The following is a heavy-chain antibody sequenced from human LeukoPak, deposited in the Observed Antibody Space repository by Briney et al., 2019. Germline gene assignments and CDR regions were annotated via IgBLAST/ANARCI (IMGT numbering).Heavy chain of an antibody. CDR3: ARGGGFPYYYYGMDV. D-gene: IGHD2-15*01. V-gene: IGHV4-34*01. CDR1: GGSFSGYY. CDR2: INHSGST. J-gene: IGHJ6*02. Sequence: SETLSLTCAVYGGSFSGYYWSWIRQPPGKGLEWIGEINHSGSTNYNPSLKSRVTISVDTSKNQFSLKLGSVTAADTAVYYCARGGGFPYYYYGMDVWGQGTTVTVSS.